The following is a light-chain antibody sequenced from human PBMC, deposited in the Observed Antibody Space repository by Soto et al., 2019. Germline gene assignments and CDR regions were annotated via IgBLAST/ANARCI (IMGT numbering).Light chain of an antibody. CDR1: QSVSSHY. V-gene: IGKV3-20*01. CDR2: GTS. Sequence: EIVLTQSTGTLSLSPGERATLSCRTSQSVSSHYLAWYQQRPGQAPRLLIYGTSSRATGIPDRFSGSGSGTDFTLSISRLEPEDFAVYYCQQYNDSPFTFGPGTKVDIK. J-gene: IGKJ3*01. CDR3: QQYNDSPFT.